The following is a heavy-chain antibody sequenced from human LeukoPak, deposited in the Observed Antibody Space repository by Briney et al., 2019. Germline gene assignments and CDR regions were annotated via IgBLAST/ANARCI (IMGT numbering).Heavy chain of an antibody. CDR3: ARLHSDILTGYPNGDY. CDR2: IYYSGST. D-gene: IGHD3-9*01. CDR1: GGSISSSSYY. J-gene: IGHJ4*02. V-gene: IGHV4-39*01. Sequence: SETLSLACTVSGGSISSSSYYWGWIRQPPGKGLEWIGSIYYSGSTYYNPSLKSRVTISVDTSKNQFSLKLSSVTAADTAVYYCARLHSDILTGYPNGDYWGQGTLVTVSS.